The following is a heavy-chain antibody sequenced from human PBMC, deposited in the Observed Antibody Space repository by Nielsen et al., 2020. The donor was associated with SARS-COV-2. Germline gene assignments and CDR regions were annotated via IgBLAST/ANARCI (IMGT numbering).Heavy chain of an antibody. D-gene: IGHD5-24*01. Sequence: SETLSLTCAVSGDSISSSNWWSWVRRPPGEGLEWIGEIYHSGNTNYNPSLKSRVTISVDKSKNQFSLRLISVTAADTAVYYCARAEMATSYYYYGMDVWGQGTTVTVSS. CDR2: IYHSGNT. J-gene: IGHJ6*02. V-gene: IGHV4-4*02. CDR3: ARAEMATSYYYYGMDV. CDR1: GDSISSSNW.